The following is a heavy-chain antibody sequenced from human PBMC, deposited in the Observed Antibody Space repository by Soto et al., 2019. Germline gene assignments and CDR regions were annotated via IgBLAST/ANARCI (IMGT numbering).Heavy chain of an antibody. J-gene: IGHJ4*02. CDR2: IYPGDSDT. V-gene: IGHV5-51*01. CDR3: AKHEGYCSSTSCSNFDY. CDR1: GFSFTSYW. Sequence: PGKSLKISCKGFGFSFTSYWIAWVRQMPGKGLEWMGIIYPGDSDTSYSPSFQGQVTISADKSINTAYLQWSSLKASDTAMYYCAKHEGYCSSTSCSNFDYWGQGTLVTVSS. D-gene: IGHD2-2*01.